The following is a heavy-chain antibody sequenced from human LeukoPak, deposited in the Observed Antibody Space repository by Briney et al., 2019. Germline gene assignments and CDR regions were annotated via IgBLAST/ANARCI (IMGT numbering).Heavy chain of an antibody. Sequence: PSETLSLTCTVSGGSISSYYWSWIRQPPGKGLEWIGYIYYSGSTNYNPSLKSRVTISVDTSKNQFSLKLSSVTAADTAVYYCARERGYSGYDWEYYFDYWGRGTLVTVSS. CDR3: ARERGYSGYDWEYYFDY. J-gene: IGHJ4*02. V-gene: IGHV4-59*01. D-gene: IGHD5-12*01. CDR1: GGSISSYY. CDR2: IYYSGST.